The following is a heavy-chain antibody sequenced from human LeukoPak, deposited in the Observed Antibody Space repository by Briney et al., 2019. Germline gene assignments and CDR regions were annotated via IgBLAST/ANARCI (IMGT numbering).Heavy chain of an antibody. Sequence: SGTLSLTCAVSGGSISSSHWWSWVRQPPGKGLEWIGEIYHSGSTNYNPSLKSRVTISVDQSKNQFSPNLISVTAADTAVYYCARKGYSSSRYFDLWGRGTLVTVSS. J-gene: IGHJ2*01. CDR3: ARKGYSSSRYFDL. V-gene: IGHV4-4*02. CDR1: GGSISSSHW. CDR2: IYHSGST. D-gene: IGHD6-19*01.